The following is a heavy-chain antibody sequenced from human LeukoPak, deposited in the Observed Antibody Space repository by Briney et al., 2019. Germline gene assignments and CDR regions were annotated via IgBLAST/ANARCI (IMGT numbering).Heavy chain of an antibody. CDR3: ARVTDTAMDYFYGMDV. V-gene: IGHV3-48*02. J-gene: IGHJ6*02. CDR1: GFTFSSYS. D-gene: IGHD5-18*01. CDR2: TSSSDSTK. Sequence: PGGSLRLSCAASGFTFSSYSMNWVRQAPGKGLEWVSYTSSSDSTKYYADSVKGRFTISRDNAKNSLYPQMNSLRDEDTAVYYCARVTDTAMDYFYGMDVWGQGTTVTVSS.